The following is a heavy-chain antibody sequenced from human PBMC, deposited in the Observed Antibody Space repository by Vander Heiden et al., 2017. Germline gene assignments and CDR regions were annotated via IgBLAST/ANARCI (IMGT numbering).Heavy chain of an antibody. J-gene: IGHJ4*01. V-gene: IGHV3-33*01. CDR3: ARGGYFGSYGDFDY. CDR2: ISFDGSDE. CDR1: GFIFRSYG. D-gene: IGHD3-10*01. Sequence: QAQLVESGGGVVQPGRSLGLSCGASGFIFRSYGSHGGREAPGKGVEWVAVISFDGSDEPYAESVKGRFTISRDNSRNTVYLQMDSLGAEDTAVYYCARGGYFGSYGDFDYWGHGTLVTVSS.